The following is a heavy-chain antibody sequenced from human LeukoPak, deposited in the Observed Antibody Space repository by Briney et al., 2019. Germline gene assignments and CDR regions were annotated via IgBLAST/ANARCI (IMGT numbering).Heavy chain of an antibody. V-gene: IGHV4-4*07. CDR3: ARDRGYSYGWGIYFFDF. Sequence: SETLSLTCSVSGGSLSSYHWNWLRQPAGKGLEWIGRIYSSGTTNFNPSLTSRLTMSVDTSKNQFSLKLQSVTAADTAVYYCARDRGYSYGWGIYFFDFWGQGILVTVSS. CDR2: IYSSGTT. D-gene: IGHD5-18*01. J-gene: IGHJ4*02. CDR1: GGSLSSYH.